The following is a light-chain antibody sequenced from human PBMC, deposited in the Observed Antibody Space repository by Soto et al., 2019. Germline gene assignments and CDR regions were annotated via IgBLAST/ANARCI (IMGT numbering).Light chain of an antibody. J-gene: IGKJ4*01. Sequence: EVVMRQSPATLSVSTGEGAILSCRASQGIGDTLAWYQHKPGQTPRLLIYDTSTRATGVPTRFSGSRSGAEFTLTINNLLSDECAVYYCQPYNNGPLTFGGGNKVASK. CDR3: QPYNNGPLT. CDR1: QGIGDT. CDR2: DTS. V-gene: IGKV3-15*01.